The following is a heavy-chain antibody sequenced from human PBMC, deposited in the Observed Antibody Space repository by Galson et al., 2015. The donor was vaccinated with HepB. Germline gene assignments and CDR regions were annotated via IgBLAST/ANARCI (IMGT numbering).Heavy chain of an antibody. Sequence: SLRLSCAASGFTFSIYWMTWVRQAPGKGLEWVANIKEDESEKYYVDSVKGRFTISRDNAKNSLYLQMNRLRVEDTAVYYCVRELGRPGEIWGQGTLVTVSS. CDR2: IKEDESEK. V-gene: IGHV3-7*01. CDR3: VRELGRPGEI. CDR1: GFTFSIYW. D-gene: IGHD3-10*01. J-gene: IGHJ4*02.